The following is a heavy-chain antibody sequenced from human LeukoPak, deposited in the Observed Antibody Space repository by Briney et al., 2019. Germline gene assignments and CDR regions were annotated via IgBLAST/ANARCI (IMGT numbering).Heavy chain of an antibody. CDR3: ATAFSYAFHI. Sequence: GGSLRLSCAASGFTFDDYSMHWVRQAPGKGLEWVSLISWDGGSTYYADSVQGRFTISRDNSKNMLYLQMNSLRAEDMAVYYCATAFSYAFHIWGQGTMVTVSS. CDR2: ISWDGGST. V-gene: IGHV3-43*01. CDR1: GFTFDDYS. J-gene: IGHJ3*02.